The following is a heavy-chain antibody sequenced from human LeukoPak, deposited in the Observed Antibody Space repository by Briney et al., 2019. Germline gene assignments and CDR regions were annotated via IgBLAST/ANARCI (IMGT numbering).Heavy chain of an antibody. J-gene: IGHJ3*02. D-gene: IGHD6-19*01. CDR1: VFTFCSYG. Sequence: AGGSLRLSCAASVFTFCSYGMHWVRQAPGKGLEWVAVIWYDGSNKYYADSVKGRFTISRDNSKNTLYLQMNSLRAEDTAVYYWARDFGGVAGTWYDAFDIWGQGTMVTVSS. CDR3: ARDFGGVAGTWYDAFDI. CDR2: IWYDGSNK. V-gene: IGHV3-33*01.